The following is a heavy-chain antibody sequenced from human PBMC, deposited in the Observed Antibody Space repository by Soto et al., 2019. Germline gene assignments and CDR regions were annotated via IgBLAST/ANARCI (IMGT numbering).Heavy chain of an antibody. Sequence: ASVKVSCKASGGTFSSYTISRVRQAPGQGLEWMGRIIPILGIANYAQKFQGRVTITADKSTSTAYMELSSLRSEDTAVYYCATEGSWIDYYYGMDVWGQGTTVTVSS. J-gene: IGHJ6*02. CDR1: GGTFSSYT. V-gene: IGHV1-69*04. CDR3: ATEGSWIDYYYGMDV. D-gene: IGHD5-12*01. CDR2: IIPILGIA.